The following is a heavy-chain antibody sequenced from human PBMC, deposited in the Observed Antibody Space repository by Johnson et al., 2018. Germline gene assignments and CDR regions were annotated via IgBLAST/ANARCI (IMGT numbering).Heavy chain of an antibody. CDR2: IYSGGST. CDR3: AKAPWGTAWGAFHI. J-gene: IGHJ3*02. D-gene: IGHD2-21*02. Sequence: VQLVQSGGGLVQXGGSLRLSCAASGFTVSSNYMSWVRQAPGQGLEWVSVIYSGGSTYYADSVKGRFTISRDNSKNTLYLQMNSLRAEDTALYYCAKAPWGTAWGAFHIWGQGTKVTVSS. V-gene: IGHV3-53*04. CDR1: GFTVSSNY.